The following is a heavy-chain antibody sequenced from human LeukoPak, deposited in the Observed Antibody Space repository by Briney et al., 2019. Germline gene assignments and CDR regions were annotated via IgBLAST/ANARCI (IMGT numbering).Heavy chain of an antibody. Sequence: GGSLRLSCAASGFTFGMHWVHQAPGKGLEWVAVISYNGSNKYYADSVKGRFTTSRDNSKNTLYLQMNSLRAEDTAVYYCAKDPLAYWGQGTLVTVSS. V-gene: IGHV3-30*18. CDR2: ISYNGSNK. CDR3: AKDPLAY. CDR1: GFTFG. J-gene: IGHJ4*02.